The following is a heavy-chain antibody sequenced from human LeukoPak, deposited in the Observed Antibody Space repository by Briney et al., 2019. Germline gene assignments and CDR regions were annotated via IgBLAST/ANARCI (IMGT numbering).Heavy chain of an antibody. D-gene: IGHD3-22*01. CDR3: ARDPPVYYYDSSGYDRKATREDY. Sequence: PGGTLRLSCAASGFTFNTYGMNWVRQAPGKGLEWVSYISSSGSTIYYADSVKGRFTISRDNAKNSLYLQMNSLRAEDTAVYYCARDPPVYYYDSSGYDRKATREDYWGQGTLVTVSS. J-gene: IGHJ4*02. CDR1: GFTFNTYG. CDR2: ISSSGSTI. V-gene: IGHV3-48*04.